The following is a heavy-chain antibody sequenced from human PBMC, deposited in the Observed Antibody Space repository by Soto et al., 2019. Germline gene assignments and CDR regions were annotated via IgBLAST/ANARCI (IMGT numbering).Heavy chain of an antibody. D-gene: IGHD6-19*01. CDR3: ARDPSGPIAVAGTALDY. J-gene: IGHJ4*02. Sequence: GASVKVSCKASGYTFTSYAMHWVRQAPGQRLEWMGWINAGNGNTKYSQKFQGRVTITRDTSASTAYMELSSLRSEDTAVYYCARDPSGPIAVAGTALDYWGQGTLVTAPQ. CDR2: INAGNGNT. V-gene: IGHV1-3*01. CDR1: GYTFTSYA.